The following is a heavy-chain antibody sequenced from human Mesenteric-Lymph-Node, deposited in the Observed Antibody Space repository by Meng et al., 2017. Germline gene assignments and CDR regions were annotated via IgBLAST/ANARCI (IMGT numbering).Heavy chain of an antibody. V-gene: IGHV4-30-4*01. CDR1: GGSMSSGNYY. CDR2: IHHSGSA. Sequence: QVQLEGVGPGLVGPSPPLSLTCPVSGGSMSSGNYYWSWIRQPPGKGLEWIGYIHHSGSAYYNPSLKSRVTISMDTSKNQFSLRLSSVTAADTAVYYCARNYYFDYWGQGTLVTVSS. CDR3: ARNYYFDY. J-gene: IGHJ4*02.